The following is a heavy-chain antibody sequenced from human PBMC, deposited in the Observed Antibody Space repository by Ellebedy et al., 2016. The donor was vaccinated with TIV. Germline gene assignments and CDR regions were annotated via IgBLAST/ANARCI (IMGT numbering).Heavy chain of an antibody. Sequence: GESLKISCAASGFNFRNYAMHWVRQAPGKGLEWVAGLSYDGSNKDYRDSVKGRYTISRDNSRNTVYLQMNNLRAEDTAVYYCARDSGRRRSWDNDYWGQGTLVTVSS. CDR3: ARDSGRRRSWDNDY. CDR2: LSYDGSNK. D-gene: IGHD3-10*01. V-gene: IGHV3-30-3*01. CDR1: GFNFRNYA. J-gene: IGHJ4*02.